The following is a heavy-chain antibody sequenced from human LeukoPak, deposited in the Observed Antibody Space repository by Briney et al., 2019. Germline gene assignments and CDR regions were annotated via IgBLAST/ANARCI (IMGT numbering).Heavy chain of an antibody. Sequence: GPTVKVFCEASGLTFTSSSTQCVTHARGRRLEWGGCIAVGSGNTNYAQKFQERVTITRDRSTSTAYMELSSLRSEDTAVYYCAAAQNFPVYCSGGSCSSYFDFWGQGTLVTVSS. J-gene: IGHJ4*02. CDR1: GLTFTSSS. V-gene: IGHV1-58*02. CDR2: IAVGSGNT. CDR3: AAAQNFPVYCSGGSCSSYFDF. D-gene: IGHD2-15*01.